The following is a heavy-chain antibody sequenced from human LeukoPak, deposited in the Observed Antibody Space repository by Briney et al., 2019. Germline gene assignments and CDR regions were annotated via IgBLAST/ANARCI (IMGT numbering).Heavy chain of an antibody. D-gene: IGHD6-19*01. CDR2: IIPIFGTA. CDR3: ARDGQWLVRPYVPPQARGWFDP. J-gene: IGHJ5*02. Sequence: ASVKVSSKASGGTFISYAISWVRQPPGQGREWMGGIIPIFGTANYAQKFQGRLTITADKSTRTAYMQLSSLRAEDTPVYVCARDGQWLVRPYVPPQARGWFDPWGQGTLVTVSS. V-gene: IGHV1-69*06. CDR1: GGTFISYA.